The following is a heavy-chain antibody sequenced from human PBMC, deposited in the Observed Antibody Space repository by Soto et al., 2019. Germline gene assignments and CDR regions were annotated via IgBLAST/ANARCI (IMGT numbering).Heavy chain of an antibody. V-gene: IGHV3-21*01. Sequence: GGSRRLSCPASGFCSSFYSFDWVRQAPGKGLEWVTSITHTGTKSYYAESVKGRFTISKDSADNSLILQMTSLRAEDTAVYHCARARGNDWYSDYWGQGTLVTVSP. CDR3: ARARGNDWYSDY. CDR2: ITHTGTKS. CDR1: GFCSSFYS. J-gene: IGHJ4*02. D-gene: IGHD2-21*02.